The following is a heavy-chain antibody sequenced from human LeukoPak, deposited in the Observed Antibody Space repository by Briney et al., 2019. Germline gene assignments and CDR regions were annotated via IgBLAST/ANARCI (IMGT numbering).Heavy chain of an antibody. CDR1: GYSFTTYW. Sequence: GESLKISCKGSGYSFTTYWIGWVRHMPGKGLEWMGIIYPGDSDTTYSPSFQGQVTISADKSISTAYLQWSSLKASDSAMYYCGRIPAAGSLKGSFDIWGQGTMVTVSS. D-gene: IGHD6-13*01. V-gene: IGHV5-51*01. J-gene: IGHJ3*02. CDR2: IYPGDSDT. CDR3: GRIPAAGSLKGSFDI.